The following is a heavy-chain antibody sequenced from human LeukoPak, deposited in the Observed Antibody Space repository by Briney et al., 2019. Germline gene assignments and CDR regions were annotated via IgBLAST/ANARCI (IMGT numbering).Heavy chain of an antibody. CDR2: GDYSGGT. Sequence: SETLSLTCTVSGDSFTSVTDYWAWIRQPPGKGLEWIASGDYSGGTYYNPSLESRVAISADMSKNQISLKLASVTGADTAVYYCAGERGEEYSSGWYKTNYFYNWGQGIRVTVSS. CDR1: GDSFTSVTDY. V-gene: IGHV4-39*07. CDR3: AGERGEEYSSGWYKTNYFYN. D-gene: IGHD6-19*01. J-gene: IGHJ4*02.